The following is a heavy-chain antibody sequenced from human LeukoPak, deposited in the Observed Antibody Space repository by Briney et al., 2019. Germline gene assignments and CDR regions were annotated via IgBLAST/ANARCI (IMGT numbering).Heavy chain of an antibody. Sequence: GGSLRLSCTASGFTFSSYTMNWVRQAPGKGLEWVSSISSSSSYIYYADSVKGRFTISRDNAKNSLSLQMNSLRAEDTAVYYCARDDVWGSGFHDYWGQGTVVTVSS. CDR3: ARDDVWGSGFHDY. CDR2: ISSSSSYI. J-gene: IGHJ4*02. CDR1: GFTFSSYT. V-gene: IGHV3-21*01. D-gene: IGHD3-10*01.